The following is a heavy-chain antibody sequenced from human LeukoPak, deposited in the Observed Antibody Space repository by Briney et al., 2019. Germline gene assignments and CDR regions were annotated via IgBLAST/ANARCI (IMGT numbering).Heavy chain of an antibody. Sequence: GKSLRLSCAASGFTFSGYPIHWVRQAPGKGLEWVAVISYDGSNKYYADSVKGRFTISRDNSKNTLYLQMNSLRAEDTAVYYCARDEGYCSRTSCYGASKVMDVWGQGTAVIVSS. J-gene: IGHJ6*02. CDR2: ISYDGSNK. CDR1: GFTFSGYP. V-gene: IGHV3-30-3*01. D-gene: IGHD2-2*01. CDR3: ARDEGYCSRTSCYGASKVMDV.